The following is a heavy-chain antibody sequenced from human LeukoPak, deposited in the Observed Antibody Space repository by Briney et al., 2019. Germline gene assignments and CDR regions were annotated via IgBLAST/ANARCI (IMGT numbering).Heavy chain of an antibody. Sequence: SETLSLTCTVSGGSISRYYWSWIRQPPGKGLEWIGYIYYSGSTNYNPSLKSRVTISVDTSKNQFSLKLSSVTAADTAVYYCARDGSGSYYFDYWGQGTLVTVSS. D-gene: IGHD1-26*01. J-gene: IGHJ4*02. CDR1: GGSISRYY. V-gene: IGHV4-59*01. CDR3: ARDGSGSYYFDY. CDR2: IYYSGST.